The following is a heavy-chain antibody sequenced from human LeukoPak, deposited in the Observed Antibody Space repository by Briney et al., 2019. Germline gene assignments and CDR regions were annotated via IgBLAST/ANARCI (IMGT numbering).Heavy chain of an antibody. CDR2: IYYSGST. J-gene: IGHJ4*02. CDR3: ARGHYYDNHFDY. V-gene: IGHV4-59*01. Sequence: SETLSLTCTVSGGSISSYYWSWVRQPPGKGLEWIGYIYYSGSTNYNPSLKSRVTISVDTSKNQFSLKLSSVTAADTAVYYCARGHYYDNHFDYWGQGTLVTVSS. CDR1: GGSISSYY. D-gene: IGHD3-22*01.